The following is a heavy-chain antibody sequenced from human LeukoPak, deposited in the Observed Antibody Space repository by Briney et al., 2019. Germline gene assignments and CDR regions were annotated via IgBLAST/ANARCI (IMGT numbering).Heavy chain of an antibody. CDR3: ARAPGASGYDSPPSDLDY. Sequence: SETLSLTCTVSGGPISSYYWSWIRQPPGKGLEWIGYIYYSGSTNYTPSLKSRLTISVDTSKNQSSLKLSSVTAADTAVYYRARAPGASGYDSPPSDLDYWGQGTLVTVSS. CDR2: IYYSGST. CDR1: GGPISSYY. V-gene: IGHV4-59*01. J-gene: IGHJ4*02. D-gene: IGHD5-12*01.